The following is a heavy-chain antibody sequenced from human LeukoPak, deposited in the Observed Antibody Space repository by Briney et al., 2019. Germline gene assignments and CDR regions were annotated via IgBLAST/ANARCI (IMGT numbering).Heavy chain of an antibody. CDR2: ISYDGSNK. V-gene: IGHV3-30*03. CDR3: ARDLLVGATTSAY. J-gene: IGHJ4*02. D-gene: IGHD1-26*01. Sequence: QPGGSLRLSCAASGFTFSSYSMNWVRQAPGKGLEWVAVISYDGSNKYYADSVKGRFTISRDNSKNTLYLQMNSLRAEDTAVYYCARDLLVGATTSAYWGQGTLVTVSS. CDR1: GFTFSSYS.